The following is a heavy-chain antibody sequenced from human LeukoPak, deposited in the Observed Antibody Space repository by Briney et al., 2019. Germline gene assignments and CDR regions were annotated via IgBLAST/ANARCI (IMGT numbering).Heavy chain of an antibody. CDR1: GFTFSSYE. CDR3: AREPPPPYYYDSSGYPTDY. J-gene: IGHJ4*02. V-gene: IGHV3-48*03. CDR2: ISSSGSTI. D-gene: IGHD3-22*01. Sequence: GGSLRLCCAASGFTFSSYEMNWVRQATGKGLEWVSYISSSGSTIYYADSVKGRFTISRDNAKNSLYLQMNSLRAEDTAVYYCAREPPPPYYYDSSGYPTDYWGQGTLVTVSS.